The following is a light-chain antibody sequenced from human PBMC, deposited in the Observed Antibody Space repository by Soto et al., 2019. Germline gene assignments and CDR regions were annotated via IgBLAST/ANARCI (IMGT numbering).Light chain of an antibody. CDR2: DVS. J-gene: IGLJ1*01. Sequence: QSALTQPTSVSGSPGQSITISCTVTSSDVGGYNYVSWYQHHPGKAPKLMICDVSDRPSGVSNRFSGSKSGNTASLTISGLQAEDEADYYCSSYTSGSTPWVFGTGTKVTVL. V-gene: IGLV2-14*03. CDR1: SSDVGGYNY. CDR3: SSYTSGSTPWV.